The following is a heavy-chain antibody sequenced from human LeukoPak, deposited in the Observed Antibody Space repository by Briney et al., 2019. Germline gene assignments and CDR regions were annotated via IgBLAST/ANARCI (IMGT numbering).Heavy chain of an antibody. Sequence: PGGSLRLSCAASGFTFSDYYMSWIRQPPGKGLECIGHIYYTGSTYYKPSLESRVTISVDTAKNQISLKLSSVTAADTAVYYCARYEEFSTGYSASSPRHYFDHWGQGTLVTVSS. CDR1: GFTFSDYY. J-gene: IGHJ4*02. CDR2: IYYTGST. D-gene: IGHD3/OR15-3a*01. CDR3: ARYEEFSTGYSASSPRHYFDH. V-gene: IGHV4-59*01.